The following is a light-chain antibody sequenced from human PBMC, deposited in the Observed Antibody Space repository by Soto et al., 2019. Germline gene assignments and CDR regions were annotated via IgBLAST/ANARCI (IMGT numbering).Light chain of an antibody. Sequence: EIVLTQSPGTLSLSPGERATLSCRASQTIIRTDLAWFQQKPGQAPRLLMYGASKRATGVPDRFSGSYSRTAFTLTITRLEPEDFAVYYWQQYASSPFTFGPGTKVDIK. CDR1: QTIIRTD. CDR3: QQYASSPFT. V-gene: IGKV3-20*01. CDR2: GAS. J-gene: IGKJ3*01.